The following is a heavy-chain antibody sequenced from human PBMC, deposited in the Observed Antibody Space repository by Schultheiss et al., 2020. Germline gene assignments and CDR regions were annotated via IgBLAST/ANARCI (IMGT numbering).Heavy chain of an antibody. V-gene: IGHV1-69*04. J-gene: IGHJ4*02. CDR1: GGTFSSYA. Sequence: SVKVSCKASGGTFSSYAISWVRQAPGQGLEWMGRIIPILGIANYAQKFQGRVTITADKSTSTAYMELSSLRSEDTAVYYCARDPDGGHSRVYVYWGQGTLGTVAS. CDR2: IIPILGIA. D-gene: IGHD4-23*01. CDR3: ARDPDGGHSRVYVY.